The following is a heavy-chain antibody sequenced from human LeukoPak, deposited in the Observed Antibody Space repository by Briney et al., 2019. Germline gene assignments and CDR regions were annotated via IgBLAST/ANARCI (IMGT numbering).Heavy chain of an antibody. Sequence: QPGGSLRLSCAASGSTFSSVSMNWVRQAPGKGLEWVSYITSSSYTKYYADSVKGRFTISRDNAKNSLYLQMNSLRDEDTAVYYCARDDGSWYGVDYWGRGTLVTVSS. CDR1: GSTFSSVS. V-gene: IGHV3-48*02. CDR3: ARDDGSWYGVDY. D-gene: IGHD6-13*01. J-gene: IGHJ4*02. CDR2: ITSSSYTK.